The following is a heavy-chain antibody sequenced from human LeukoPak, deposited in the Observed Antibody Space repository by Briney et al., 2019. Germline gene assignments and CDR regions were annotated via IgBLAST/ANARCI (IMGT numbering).Heavy chain of an antibody. J-gene: IGHJ6*02. D-gene: IGHD5-24*01. CDR2: ISYDGSNK. V-gene: IGHV3-30-3*01. CDR1: GFTFSSYA. Sequence: GGSLRPSCAASGFTFSSYAMHWVRQAPGKGLEWVALISYDGSNKYYADSVKGRFTISRDNSKNTLYLQLKSLRAEDTAVYYCAGSGQEATIIRWDYYYYYGMDVWGQGTTVTVSS. CDR3: AGSGQEATIIRWDYYYYYGMDV.